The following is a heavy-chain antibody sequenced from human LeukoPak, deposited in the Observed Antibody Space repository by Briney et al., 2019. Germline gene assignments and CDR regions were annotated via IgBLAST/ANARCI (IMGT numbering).Heavy chain of an antibody. CDR3: ARSSLGFDY. J-gene: IGHJ4*02. CDR1: GFTFSSYG. V-gene: IGHV3-33*08. Sequence: GGSLRLSCAASGFTFSSYGMHWVRQAPGKGLEWVAVVWYGGSNKYYADSVKGRFTISRDNSKNTLYLQMNSLRAEDTAVYYCARSSLGFDYWGQGTLVTVSS. D-gene: IGHD2-15*01. CDR2: VWYGGSNK.